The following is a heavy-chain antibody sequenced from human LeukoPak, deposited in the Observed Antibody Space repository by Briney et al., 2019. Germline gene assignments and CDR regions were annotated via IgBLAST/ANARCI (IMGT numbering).Heavy chain of an antibody. Sequence: GGSLRLSCVASGFSLRNYAMTWVRQAPGKELERVSAISGSGGTTYYADSVKGRFTISRDSSENTLYLQMNSLRAEDTAVYYCARDSLMWELIDGGWFDPWGQGTLVTVSS. J-gene: IGHJ5*02. CDR3: ARDSLMWELIDGGWFDP. CDR1: GFSLRNYA. D-gene: IGHD1-26*01. V-gene: IGHV3-23*01. CDR2: ISGSGGTT.